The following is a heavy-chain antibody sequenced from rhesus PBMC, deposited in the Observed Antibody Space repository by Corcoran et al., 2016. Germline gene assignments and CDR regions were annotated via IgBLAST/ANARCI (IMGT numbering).Heavy chain of an antibody. J-gene: IGHJ4*01. Sequence: EVQLVESGGGLVQPGGSLRLSCAASGFTFSSYAMQWVHQAPGKGLEWVSAIGPGGDTYYADAVKGRFTISRDNAKNSWYLKMNSLRAEDTAVYYCARGGYEYSNYVNYWGQGVLVTVSS. CDR3: ARGGYEYSNYVNY. CDR1: GFTFSSYA. D-gene: IGHD4-23*01. V-gene: IGHV3-72*01. CDR2: IGPGGDT.